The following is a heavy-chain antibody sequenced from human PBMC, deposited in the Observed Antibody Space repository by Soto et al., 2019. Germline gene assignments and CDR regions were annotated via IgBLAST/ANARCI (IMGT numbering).Heavy chain of an antibody. Sequence: QLQLQESGPGLVKPSETLSLTCTVSGGSISSSSYYWGWIRQPPGKGLEWIGSIYYSGSTYYNPSLKSRVPISVDTSKNQFSLKLSSVTAADTAVYYCARHKFSGYDFSDYWGQGTLVTVSS. CDR3: ARHKFSGYDFSDY. D-gene: IGHD5-12*01. V-gene: IGHV4-39*01. CDR2: IYYSGST. CDR1: GGSISSSSYY. J-gene: IGHJ4*02.